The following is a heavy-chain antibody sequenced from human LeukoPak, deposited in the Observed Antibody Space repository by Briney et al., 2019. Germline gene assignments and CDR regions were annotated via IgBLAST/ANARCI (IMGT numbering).Heavy chain of an antibody. Sequence: GGSLRLSCVASGFTFSSYGMNWVRQAPGKGPEWISYISRSGSTIYYADSVKGRFTISRDNAKNSLYLQMSSLGAEDTAIYYCSRDRGGGDIYFDYWGQGTLVTVSS. CDR2: ISRSGSTI. V-gene: IGHV3-48*03. D-gene: IGHD2-21*02. J-gene: IGHJ4*02. CDR3: SRDRGGGDIYFDY. CDR1: GFTFSSYG.